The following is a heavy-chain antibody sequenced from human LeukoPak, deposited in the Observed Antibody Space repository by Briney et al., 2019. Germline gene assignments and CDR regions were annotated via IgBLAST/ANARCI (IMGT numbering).Heavy chain of an antibody. V-gene: IGHV5-51*01. CDR1: GYIFTSYW. D-gene: IGHD5-24*01. CDR3: ARGDGYSRFDD. CDR2: IYPGDSDT. J-gene: IGHJ4*02. Sequence: GESLKISCKGSGYIFTSYWIGWVRQMPGKGLEWMGIIYPGDSDTRYSPSFQGQVTISADKSIRTAYLQWSSLKASDTAIFYCARGDGYSRFDDWGQGTLVTVSS.